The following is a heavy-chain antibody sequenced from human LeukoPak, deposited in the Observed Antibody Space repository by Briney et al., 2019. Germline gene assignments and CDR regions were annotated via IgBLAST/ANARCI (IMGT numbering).Heavy chain of an antibody. V-gene: IGHV3-23*01. Sequence: GSLRVSCAASGFTFSSYAMSWVRQAPGKGPEWVSTISGSGGNTYYADSVKGRFTISRDNSKNTLWLQMNSLRAEDTALYYCAKGSLGSWYFFDYWGQGTLVTVSS. CDR2: ISGSGGNT. D-gene: IGHD6-13*01. CDR3: AKGSLGSWYFFDY. CDR1: GFTFSSYA. J-gene: IGHJ4*02.